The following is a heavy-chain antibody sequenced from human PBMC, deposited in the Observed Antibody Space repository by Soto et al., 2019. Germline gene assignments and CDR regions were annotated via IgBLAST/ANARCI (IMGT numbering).Heavy chain of an antibody. V-gene: IGHV1-69*13. Sequence: ASVKVSCKASGGTFSSYAISWVRQAPGQGLEWMGGIIPIFGTANYAQKFQGRVTITADESTSTAYMELSSLRSEDTAVYYCARDPRSTSCCHFDYWGQGTLVTVSS. CDR3: ARDPRSTSCCHFDY. J-gene: IGHJ4*02. CDR1: GGTFSSYA. CDR2: IIPIFGTA. D-gene: IGHD2-2*01.